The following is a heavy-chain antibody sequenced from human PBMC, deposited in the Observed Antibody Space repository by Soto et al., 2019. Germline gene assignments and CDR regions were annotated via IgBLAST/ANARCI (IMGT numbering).Heavy chain of an antibody. J-gene: IGHJ4*02. CDR1: GYTFTSYG. CDR3: ARGFGGYCSGGSCSDTGFFDY. Sequence: QVQLVQSGAEVKKPGASVKVSCKASGYTFTSYGISWVRQAPGQGLEWMGWISAYNGNTNYAQKLQDRVTMTTDTSTSTAYMELRSLRSDDTAVYYCARGFGGYCSGGSCSDTGFFDYWGQGTLVTVSS. D-gene: IGHD2-15*01. CDR2: ISAYNGNT. V-gene: IGHV1-18*01.